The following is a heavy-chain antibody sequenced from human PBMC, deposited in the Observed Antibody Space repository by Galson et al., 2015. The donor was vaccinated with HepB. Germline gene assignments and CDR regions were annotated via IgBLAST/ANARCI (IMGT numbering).Heavy chain of an antibody. V-gene: IGHV1-24*01. J-gene: IGHJ4*02. Sequence: SVKVSCKVSGYTLTELSMHWVRQAPGKGLEWMGGFDPEDGETIYAQKFQGRVIMTEDTSTDTAYMELSSLRSEDTAVYYCATVSPVAEGFDYWGQGTLVTVSS. CDR3: ATVSPVAEGFDY. CDR1: GYTLTELS. D-gene: IGHD6-19*01. CDR2: FDPEDGET.